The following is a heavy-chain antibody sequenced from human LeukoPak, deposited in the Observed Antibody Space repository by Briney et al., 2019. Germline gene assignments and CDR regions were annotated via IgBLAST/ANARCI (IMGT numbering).Heavy chain of an antibody. D-gene: IGHD6-19*01. CDR3: ARPGSGWYGDFDY. CDR1: GFTFSSYS. J-gene: IGHJ4*02. CDR2: ISSSSSYI. Sequence: GGSLRLSCAASGFTFSSYSMNWVRQAPGKGLEWVSSISSSSSYIYYADSVKGRFTISRDNAKNSLYLQMNSLRAEDTAVYYCARPGSGWYGDFDYWGQGTLVTVSS. V-gene: IGHV3-21*01.